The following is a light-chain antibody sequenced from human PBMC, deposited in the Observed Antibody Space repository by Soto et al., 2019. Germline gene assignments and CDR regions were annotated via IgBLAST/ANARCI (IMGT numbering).Light chain of an antibody. CDR3: QQRSNWPMYT. CDR2: DAS. Sequence: EIVLTQSPATLSLSPGERATLSCRASQSVGTFFAWYQQKPGQAPRLLIYDASNRATGIPPRFSGSGSGTDFTLTISSLEPEDFAVYYCQQRSNWPMYTFGQGTKVDIK. J-gene: IGKJ2*01. CDR1: QSVGTF. V-gene: IGKV3-11*01.